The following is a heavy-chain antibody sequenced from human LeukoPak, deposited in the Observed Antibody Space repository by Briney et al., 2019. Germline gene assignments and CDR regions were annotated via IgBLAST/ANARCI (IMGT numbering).Heavy chain of an antibody. J-gene: IGHJ4*02. CDR2: ISAYNGNT. CDR3: ASDTSLRFLEWLPHFDY. D-gene: IGHD3-3*01. Sequence: ASVKVSCKASGYTFTSYGISWVRQAPGQGLEWMGWISAYNGNTNYAQKLQGRVTMTTDTSTSTAYMELRSLRSDDTAVYYCASDTSLRFLEWLPHFDYWGQGTLVTVSS. CDR1: GYTFTSYG. V-gene: IGHV1-18*01.